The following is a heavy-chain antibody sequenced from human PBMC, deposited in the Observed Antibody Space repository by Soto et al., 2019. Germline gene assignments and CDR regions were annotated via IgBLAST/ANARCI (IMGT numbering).Heavy chain of an antibody. CDR2: IIPILGIA. J-gene: IGHJ3*02. CDR3: ARDRGGYCSSTSCFFAFDI. D-gene: IGHD2-2*01. Sequence: QVQLVQSGAEVKKPGSSVKVSCKASGGTFSRYTISWVRQAPGQGLEWMGRIIPILGIANYAQKFQGRVTITADKSTSTAYMDLSSLRSEDTAVYYCARDRGGYCSSTSCFFAFDIWGQGTMVPVSS. CDR1: GGTFSRYT. V-gene: IGHV1-69*08.